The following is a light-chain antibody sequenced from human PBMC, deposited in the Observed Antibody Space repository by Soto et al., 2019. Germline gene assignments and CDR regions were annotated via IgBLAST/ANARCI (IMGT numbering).Light chain of an antibody. CDR1: SSDVGGYNY. J-gene: IGLJ2*01. Sequence: QSVLTQPPSASGSPGQSVTISCTGTSSDVGGYNYVSWYQQHPGKAPKLMIYEVTKRPSGVPDRFSGSKSGNTASLTVSGLQAEDEADYYCTSYTSRNDFVVFGGGTKLTVL. CDR3: TSYTSRNDFVV. CDR2: EVT. V-gene: IGLV2-8*01.